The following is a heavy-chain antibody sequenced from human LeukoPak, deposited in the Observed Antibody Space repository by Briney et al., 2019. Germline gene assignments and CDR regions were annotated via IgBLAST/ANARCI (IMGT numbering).Heavy chain of an antibody. V-gene: IGHV3-23*01. J-gene: IGHJ4*02. CDR1: GFTFSSYA. CDR2: ISGSGGST. Sequence: GGSLRLSCAASGFTFSSYAMSWVRQAPGKGLEWVSAISGSGGSTYYADSVKGRFTISRDNSKNTLYLQMNSLRAEDTAVYYCAKESGYDILTGYYSPYFDYWGQGTLVTVSS. D-gene: IGHD3-9*01. CDR3: AKESGYDILTGYYSPYFDY.